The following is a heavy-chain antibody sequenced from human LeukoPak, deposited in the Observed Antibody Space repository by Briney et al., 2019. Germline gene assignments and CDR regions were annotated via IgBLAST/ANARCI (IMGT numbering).Heavy chain of an antibody. CDR1: GFTFNNAW. J-gene: IGHJ6*02. D-gene: IGHD6-13*01. Sequence: PGGSLRLSCAASGFTFNNAWMSWVRQAPGKGLEWVSGISWNSGSIDYADSVEGRFTISRDNARNSLYLQMNSLRAEDTALYYCAKGFYGSTTYYGMDVWGQGTTVTVSS. CDR2: ISWNSGSI. V-gene: IGHV3-9*01. CDR3: AKGFYGSTTYYGMDV.